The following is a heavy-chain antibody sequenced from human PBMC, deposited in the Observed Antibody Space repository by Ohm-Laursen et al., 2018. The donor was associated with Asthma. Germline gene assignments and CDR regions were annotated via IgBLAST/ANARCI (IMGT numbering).Heavy chain of an antibody. V-gene: IGHV2-5*02. CDR3: AHSNSITMAPDYFDY. CDR2: IYWDDDK. CDR1: GFSLSTSGVG. Sequence: TQTLTLTCTFSGFSLSTSGVGVGWIRQPPGKALEWLALIYWDDDKRYSPSLKSRLTITKDTSKNQVVLTMTNMDPVDTATYYCAHSNSITMAPDYFDYWGQGTLVTVSS. J-gene: IGHJ4*02. D-gene: IGHD3-10*01.